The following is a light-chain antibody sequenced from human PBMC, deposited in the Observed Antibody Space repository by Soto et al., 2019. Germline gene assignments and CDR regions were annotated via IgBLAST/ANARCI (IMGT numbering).Light chain of an antibody. J-gene: IGLJ3*02. Sequence: QSVLTQPASVSGSPGQSITISCTGTSSDVGGYNYVSWYQQHPGKAPKLIIFEVSNRPSGVSNRFSGSKSSNTASLTISGLQAEDEADYHCSSYTTTTTLGVFGGGTKLTVL. V-gene: IGLV2-14*01. CDR3: SSYTTTTTLGV. CDR1: SSDVGGYNY. CDR2: EVS.